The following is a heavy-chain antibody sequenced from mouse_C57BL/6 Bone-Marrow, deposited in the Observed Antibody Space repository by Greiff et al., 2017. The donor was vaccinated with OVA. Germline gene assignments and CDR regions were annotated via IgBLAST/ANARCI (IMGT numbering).Heavy chain of an antibody. V-gene: IGHV1-55*01. J-gene: IGHJ4*01. Sequence: VQLQESGAELVKPGASVKMSCKASGYTFTSYWITWVKQRPGQGLEWIGDIYPGSGSTNYNEKFKSKATLTVDTSSSTAYMQLSSLTSEDSAVYYCARSGATVVERGYYYAMDYWGQGTSVTVSS. CDR1: GYTFTSYW. D-gene: IGHD1-1*01. CDR2: IYPGSGST. CDR3: ARSGATVVERGYYYAMDY.